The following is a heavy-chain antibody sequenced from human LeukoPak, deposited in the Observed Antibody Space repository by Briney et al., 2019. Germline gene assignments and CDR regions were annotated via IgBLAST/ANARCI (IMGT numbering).Heavy chain of an antibody. CDR2: INTPGGST. CDR3: ARDKSSGYYYFDY. D-gene: IGHD3-22*01. V-gene: IGHV3-23*01. J-gene: IGHJ4*02. Sequence: GGSLRLSCAASGFTFSSYAMSWVRQAPGKGLEWVSAINTPGGSTYYADSAKGRFTISRDNSKNTLYLQMNSLRAEDTALYYCARDKSSGYYYFDYRGQGTLVTVSS. CDR1: GFTFSSYA.